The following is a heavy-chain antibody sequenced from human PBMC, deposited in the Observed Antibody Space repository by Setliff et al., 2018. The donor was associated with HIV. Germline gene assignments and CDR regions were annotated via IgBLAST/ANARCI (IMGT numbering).Heavy chain of an antibody. J-gene: IGHJ6*03. V-gene: IGHV4-34*01. CDR1: GGSFNGYY. D-gene: IGHD3-10*01. Sequence: SETLSLTCAVYGGSFNGYYWSWIRQPPGKGLEWIGEINHSGSTNYNPSLKSRVTISLDASKNQFSLKLSSVTAADTAVYYCARGRGRITMLQGVTTFEYYMDVWDKGTTVTVSS. CDR3: ARGRGRITMLQGVTTFEYYMDV. CDR2: INHSGST.